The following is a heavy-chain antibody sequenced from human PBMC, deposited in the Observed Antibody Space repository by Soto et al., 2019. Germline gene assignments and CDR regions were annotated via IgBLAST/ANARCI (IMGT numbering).Heavy chain of an antibody. Sequence: GGSLRLSCAASGFTFSSYGMHWVRQAPGKGLEWVAVIWYDGSNKYYADSVKGRFTISRDNSKNTLYLQMNSLRAEDTAVYYCARAGRTSCYNRFGELFRGNWFDPWGQGTLVTVSS. V-gene: IGHV3-33*01. D-gene: IGHD3-10*01. CDR1: GFTFSSYG. CDR2: IWYDGSNK. CDR3: ARAGRTSCYNRFGELFRGNWFDP. J-gene: IGHJ5*02.